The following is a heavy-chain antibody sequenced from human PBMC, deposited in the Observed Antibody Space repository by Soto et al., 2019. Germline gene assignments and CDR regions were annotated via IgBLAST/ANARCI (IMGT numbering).Heavy chain of an antibody. Sequence: EVQLVESGGGLVQPGGSLRLSCAVSGFTFSSYSMNWVRQTPGKGLEWVSYISSGSNTIYYADSVKGRFTISRDNAKNSIYLQMNSLRDEDTAIYYCARVGYSSPFDYWGQGTLLTVSS. J-gene: IGHJ4*02. CDR1: GFTFSSYS. CDR2: ISSGSNTI. V-gene: IGHV3-48*02. CDR3: ARVGYSSPFDY. D-gene: IGHD5-18*01.